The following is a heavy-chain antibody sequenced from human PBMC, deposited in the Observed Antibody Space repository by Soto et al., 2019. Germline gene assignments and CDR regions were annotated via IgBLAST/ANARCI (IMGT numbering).Heavy chain of an antibody. CDR1: GGPIRSYY. CDR3: AREGFSGYEALDY. Sequence: QVHLQESGPGLLKPSETLSLTCSVSGGPIRSYYLSWVRQAPGKGLEWIAYIAYTGITGYNPSLRSRVTISGDTSQNVFSLKMTSVTAAHTAVYYCAREGFSGYEALDYWGQGILVTVSS. V-gene: IGHV4-59*01. J-gene: IGHJ4*02. D-gene: IGHD5-12*01. CDR2: IAYTGIT.